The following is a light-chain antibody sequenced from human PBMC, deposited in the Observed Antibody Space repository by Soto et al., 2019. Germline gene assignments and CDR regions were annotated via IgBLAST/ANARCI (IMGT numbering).Light chain of an antibody. Sequence: EIVMTQSPATLSVSPGERATLSCSASQSVSSNLAWYQQKPGQAPRLLIYGASTRATGIPARFSGSGSGTEFTLTISSLQPDDFATYYCQHYNSYSEAFGQGTKV. CDR3: QHYNSYSEA. CDR2: GAS. V-gene: IGKV3-15*01. CDR1: QSVSSN. J-gene: IGKJ1*01.